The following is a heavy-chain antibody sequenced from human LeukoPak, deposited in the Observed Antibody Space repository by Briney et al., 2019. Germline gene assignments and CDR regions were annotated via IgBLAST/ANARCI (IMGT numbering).Heavy chain of an antibody. CDR3: ARTHNYVWGSYRYRGSAFDI. D-gene: IGHD3-16*02. J-gene: IGHJ3*02. Sequence: SETLSLTCTVSGGSISSSSYYWGWIRQPPGKGLEWIGSIYYSGSTYYNPSLKSRVTISVDTSKNQFSLKLSSVTAADTAVYYCARTHNYVWGSYRYRGSAFDIWGQGTMVTVSS. CDR2: IYYSGST. CDR1: GGSISSSSYY. V-gene: IGHV4-39*07.